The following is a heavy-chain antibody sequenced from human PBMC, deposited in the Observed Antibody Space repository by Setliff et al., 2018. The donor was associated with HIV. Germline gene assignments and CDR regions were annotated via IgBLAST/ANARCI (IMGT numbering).Heavy chain of an antibody. CDR3: ARHRQTAAGTLDAFDI. Sequence: GESLKISCKGSGYSFTSNWIGWVRQMPGKGLEWMWIIHPVDSDTRYSPSFQGQVTLSADKSIGTAYLQWSTLKASDTAIYYCARHRQTAAGTLDAFDIWGQGTVVTVSS. D-gene: IGHD6-13*01. CDR1: GYSFTSNW. CDR2: IHPVDSDT. J-gene: IGHJ3*02. V-gene: IGHV5-51*01.